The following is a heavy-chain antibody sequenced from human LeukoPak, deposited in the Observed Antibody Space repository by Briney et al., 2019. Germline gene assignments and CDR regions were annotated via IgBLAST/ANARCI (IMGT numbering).Heavy chain of an antibody. CDR1: GFGFSVYW. Sequence: PGGSLRLSCAASGFGFSVYWMHWVRQAPGKGLVWVAHINEGGTSASHADSVKGRFTISRDNAKNTLYLQMNSLTVEDTAVYYCARVPTNSYGFGQWGQGSLVTVSS. V-gene: IGHV3-74*01. D-gene: IGHD5-18*01. CDR3: ARVPTNSYGFGQ. J-gene: IGHJ4*02. CDR2: INEGGTSA.